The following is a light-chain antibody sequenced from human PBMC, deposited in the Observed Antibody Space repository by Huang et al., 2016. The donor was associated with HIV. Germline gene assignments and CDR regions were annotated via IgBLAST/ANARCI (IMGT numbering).Light chain of an antibody. CDR2: WAS. Sequence: DIVLTQSPYSLAVSLGERATINCKSSQSLLYRSNNKNHLVWYQQKPGQPPKLLMYWASTRESGVPDRFSASGSGTDFTLTISSLQAEDVAVYYCQQYYTVPWTFGQGTKVEI. V-gene: IGKV4-1*01. CDR3: QQYYTVPWT. CDR1: QSLLYRSNNKNH. J-gene: IGKJ1*01.